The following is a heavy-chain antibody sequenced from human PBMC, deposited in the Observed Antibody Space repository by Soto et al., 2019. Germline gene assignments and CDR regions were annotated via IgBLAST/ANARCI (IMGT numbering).Heavy chain of an antibody. V-gene: IGHV6-1*01. D-gene: IGHD6-6*01. J-gene: IGHJ6*02. CDR3: ARDGAARPRYYHYGMDV. Sequence: SQTLSLTCAISGDSVSSNSAAWNWIRQSPSRGLEWLGRTYYRSKWYNDYAVSVKSRITINPDTSKNQFSLQLNSVTPEDTAVYYCARDGAARPRYYHYGMDVWGQGTTVTVAS. CDR2: TYYRSKWYN. CDR1: GDSVSSNSAA.